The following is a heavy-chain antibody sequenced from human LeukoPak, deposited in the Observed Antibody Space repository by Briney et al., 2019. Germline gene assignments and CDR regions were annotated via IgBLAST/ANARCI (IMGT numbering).Heavy chain of an antibody. V-gene: IGHV3-21*01. CDR2: ISSSSSYI. Sequence: GGSLRLSCAASGFTFSSYSMNWVRQAPGKGLEWVSSISSSSSYIYYADSVKGRFTISRDNAKNSLYLQVNSLRAEDTAVYYCARDNWNDNSLMVDYWGQGTLVTVSS. J-gene: IGHJ4*02. CDR1: GFTFSSYS. CDR3: ARDNWNDNSLMVDY. D-gene: IGHD1-20*01.